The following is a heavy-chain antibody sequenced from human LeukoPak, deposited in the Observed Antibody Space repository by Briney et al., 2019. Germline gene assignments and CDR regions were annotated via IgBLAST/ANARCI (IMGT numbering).Heavy chain of an antibody. CDR1: GFTFSSYS. Sequence: NPGGSLRLSCAASGFTFSSYSMNWVRQAPGKGLEWVSSISSSSSYIYYADSVKGRFTISRDNAKNSLYLQMNSLRAEDTAAYYCARDSKSITIFWETPDAFDIWGQGTMVTVSS. J-gene: IGHJ3*02. D-gene: IGHD3-9*01. CDR2: ISSSSSYI. CDR3: ARDSKSITIFWETPDAFDI. V-gene: IGHV3-21*01.